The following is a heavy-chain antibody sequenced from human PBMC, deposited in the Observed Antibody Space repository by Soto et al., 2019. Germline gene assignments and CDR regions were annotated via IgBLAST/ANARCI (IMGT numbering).Heavy chain of an antibody. CDR1: GYTFTTYA. Sequence: VQLVQSGAEVKKPGASVKVSCKASGYTFTTYAMHWVRQAPGQSPEWMGWINAGNGNTKYSQKFQGRVTITRDTSASTVYMELSSLRSEDTAVYYCARDDDYGDLGVYWGQGTLVTVSS. CDR3: ARDDDYGDLGVY. J-gene: IGHJ4*02. V-gene: IGHV1-3*01. D-gene: IGHD4-17*01. CDR2: INAGNGNT.